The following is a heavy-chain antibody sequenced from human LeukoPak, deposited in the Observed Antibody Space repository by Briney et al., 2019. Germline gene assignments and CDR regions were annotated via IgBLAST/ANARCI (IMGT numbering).Heavy chain of an antibody. J-gene: IGHJ4*02. D-gene: IGHD4-17*01. Sequence: GGSLRLSCAASGFTFSSYAMHWVGQAPGKGLEWVAVISYDGSNKYYADSVKGRFTISRDNSKTTLYLQMNSLRAEDTAVYYCARALVTTDPGFDYWGQGTLVTVSS. CDR1: GFTFSSYA. CDR2: ISYDGSNK. CDR3: ARALVTTDPGFDY. V-gene: IGHV3-30-3*01.